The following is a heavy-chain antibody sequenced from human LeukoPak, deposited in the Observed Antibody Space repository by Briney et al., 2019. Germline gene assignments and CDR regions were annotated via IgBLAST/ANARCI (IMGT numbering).Heavy chain of an antibody. V-gene: IGHV3-33*06. CDR3: AKDVRVGGGGMDV. D-gene: IGHD1-26*01. CDR2: IWYDGSNK. CDR1: GFTFSSYG. Sequence: PGGSLRLSCAASGFTFSSYGMHWARQAPGKGLEWVAVIWYDGSNKYYADSVKGRFTISRDNSKNTLSLQMNSLRAEDTAVYYCAKDVRVGGGGMDVWGQGTPVTVSS. J-gene: IGHJ6*02.